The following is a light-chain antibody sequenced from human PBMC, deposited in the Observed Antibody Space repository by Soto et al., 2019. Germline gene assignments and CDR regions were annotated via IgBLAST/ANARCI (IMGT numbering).Light chain of an antibody. CDR1: QSVSSY. Sequence: EIVLTQSPATLSWSPGERATLSCRASQSVSSYLAWYQQKPGQAPRLLIYDASNRATGIPARFSGSGSGTDFTLTISSLEPEDFAVYYCQQCSKWPMYTFGQGTKLEIK. CDR2: DAS. V-gene: IGKV3-11*01. J-gene: IGKJ2*01. CDR3: QQCSKWPMYT.